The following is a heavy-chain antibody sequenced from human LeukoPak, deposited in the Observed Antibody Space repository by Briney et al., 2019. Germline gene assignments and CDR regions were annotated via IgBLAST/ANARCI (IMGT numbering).Heavy chain of an antibody. D-gene: IGHD2-15*01. J-gene: IGHJ4*02. CDR1: GYTFTGYY. V-gene: IGHV1-2*02. CDR3: ARDRASSSSLFDY. CDR2: INPNSGGT. Sequence: ASVKVSCKASGYTFTGYYMHWVRQAPGQGLEWMGWINPNSGGTNYAQKFQGRVTMTRDTSISTAYMELSSLRSDDTAVYYCARDRASSSSLFDYWGQGTLVTVSS.